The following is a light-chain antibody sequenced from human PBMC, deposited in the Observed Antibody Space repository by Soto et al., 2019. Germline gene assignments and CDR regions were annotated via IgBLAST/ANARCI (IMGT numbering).Light chain of an antibody. CDR2: DVS. J-gene: IGLJ1*01. CDR1: SSDVGGYNY. V-gene: IGLV2-14*01. CDR3: SSYTTSSTYV. Sequence: QSVLTQPASVSGSPGQSITISCTGTSSDVGGYNYVSWYQQHPGKAPKLMIYDVSNRPSGVSNRFSGSKSGNTASLTISGLQAEAEADYSCSSYTTSSTYVFGTGTKAPV.